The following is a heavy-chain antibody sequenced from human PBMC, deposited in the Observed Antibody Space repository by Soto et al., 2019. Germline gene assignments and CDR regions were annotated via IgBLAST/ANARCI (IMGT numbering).Heavy chain of an antibody. CDR1: GGTFSSYA. D-gene: IGHD2-15*01. CDR2: IIPVFDTA. CDR3: ARPHCSGGTCFSGFDS. V-gene: IGHV1-69*06. Sequence: QVQLVQSGAEVKKPGSSVKVSCKASGGTFSSYAINWVRQAPGQGLEWMGGIIPVFDTATYAQRFQGRVTITADKSTITAHMEVYNLTSEDTAVYYCARPHCSGGTCFSGFDSWGQGTLVTVSS. J-gene: IGHJ4*02.